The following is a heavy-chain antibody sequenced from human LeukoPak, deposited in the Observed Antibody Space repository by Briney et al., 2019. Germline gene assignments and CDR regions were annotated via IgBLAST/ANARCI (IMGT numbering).Heavy chain of an antibody. D-gene: IGHD1-26*01. Sequence: SETLSLTCTVSGGSLSPYYWTWIRQPPGKGLEWIGYIYHTGTTRYNPSLNSRVTISVETSKNQFSLRLNSVTAADTAIYYCVRLDSGDHGNIPHWGQGTLVTVSS. CDR2: IYHTGTT. J-gene: IGHJ1*01. CDR3: VRLDSGDHGNIPH. CDR1: GGSLSPYY. V-gene: IGHV4-59*08.